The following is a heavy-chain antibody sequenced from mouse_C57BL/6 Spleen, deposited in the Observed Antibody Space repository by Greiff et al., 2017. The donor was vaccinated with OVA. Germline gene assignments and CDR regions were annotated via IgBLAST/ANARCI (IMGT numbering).Heavy chain of an antibody. V-gene: IGHV5-4*01. J-gene: IGHJ1*03. Sequence: EVQLVESGGGLVKPGGSLKLSCAASGFTFSSYAMSWVRQTPEKRLEWVATISDGGSYTYYPDNVKGRFTISRDNAKNNLYLQMSHLTSEDTAMYYCARDGTGDWYFDVWGTGTTVTVSS. CDR2: ISDGGSYT. D-gene: IGHD4-1*01. CDR3: ARDGTGDWYFDV. CDR1: GFTFSSYA.